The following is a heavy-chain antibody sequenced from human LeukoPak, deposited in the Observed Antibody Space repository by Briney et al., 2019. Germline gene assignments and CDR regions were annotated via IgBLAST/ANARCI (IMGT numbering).Heavy chain of an antibody. J-gene: IGHJ6*02. V-gene: IGHV3-30*03. CDR2: IAYGGTYT. Sequence: GGSLRLSCAASGFTFSDYAMHWVRQAPGKGLEWVAVIAYGGTYTHHADSLKGRFTISRDNSRDTLYLQINSLRPEDTALYYCARNKAITAFFGMDVWGQGTMVTVSS. CDR3: ARNKAITAFFGMDV. CDR1: GFTFSDYA. D-gene: IGHD2/OR15-2a*01.